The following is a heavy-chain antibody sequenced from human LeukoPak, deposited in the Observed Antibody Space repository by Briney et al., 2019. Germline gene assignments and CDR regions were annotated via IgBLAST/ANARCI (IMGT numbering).Heavy chain of an antibody. CDR1: GFTFSSYA. J-gene: IGHJ4*02. CDR3: VKWASYGYSRLD. D-gene: IGHD5-18*01. V-gene: IGHV3-64D*09. CDR2: ISSNGGST. Sequence: GGSLRLSCSASGFTFSSYAMHWVRPAQGNGLEYVSAISSNGGSTYYADSVKGRFTISRDNSKNTLYLQMSSLRAEDTAVYYCVKWASYGYSRLDWGQGTLVTVSS.